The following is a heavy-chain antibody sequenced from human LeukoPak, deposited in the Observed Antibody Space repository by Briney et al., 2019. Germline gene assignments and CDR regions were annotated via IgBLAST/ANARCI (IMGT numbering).Heavy chain of an antibody. D-gene: IGHD2-8*01. Sequence: GGSLRLSCAASGFTFSSYGMHWVRQAPGKGLEWVAVIWYDGSNKYYADSVKGRFTISRDNAKNSLYLQMNSLRDEDTAVYYCARVSRSKFLGVDWGQGTLVTVSS. J-gene: IGHJ4*02. CDR1: GFTFSSYG. CDR3: ARVSRSKFLGVD. V-gene: IGHV3-33*01. CDR2: IWYDGSNK.